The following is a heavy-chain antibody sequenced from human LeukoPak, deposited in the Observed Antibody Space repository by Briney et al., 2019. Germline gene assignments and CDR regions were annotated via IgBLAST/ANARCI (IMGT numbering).Heavy chain of an antibody. CDR1: GFTFSGSA. CDR2: IRSKANSYAT. Sequence: PGGSLRLSCAASGFTFSGSAMHWVRQASGKGLEWVGRIRSKANSYATAYAASVKGRFTISRDDSKNTAYLHMHSLKTEDTAVYYCTTKYYYDSSGYLPFGYWGQGTLVTVSS. D-gene: IGHD3-22*01. CDR3: TTKYYYDSSGYLPFGY. J-gene: IGHJ4*02. V-gene: IGHV3-73*01.